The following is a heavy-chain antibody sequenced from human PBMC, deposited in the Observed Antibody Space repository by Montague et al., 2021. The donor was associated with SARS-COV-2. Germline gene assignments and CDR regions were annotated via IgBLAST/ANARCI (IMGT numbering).Heavy chain of an antibody. CDR3: AREGISVAGTGSDI. CDR1: GGSISSRNLF. CDR2: VYYSGST. J-gene: IGHJ3*02. Sequence: SETLSLTCSVSGGSISSRNLFWGWIRQPPGKGLEWIGSVYYSGSTYCKPSLKSRITISVDTSKNQLSLRLASVTAADTAVYYCAREGISVAGTGSDIWGQGTMVIVSS. D-gene: IGHD6-19*01. V-gene: IGHV4-39*02.